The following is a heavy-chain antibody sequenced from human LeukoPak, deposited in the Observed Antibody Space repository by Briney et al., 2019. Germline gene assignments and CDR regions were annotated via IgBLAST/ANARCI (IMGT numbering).Heavy chain of an antibody. CDR1: GVSVSSGSYY. V-gene: IGHV4-61*01. Sequence: SETLSLTCTVSGVSVSSGSYYWAWIRQPPGKVREWIVYNDFSGSTNQNPSLKGRVTISVDRSKNKISLKLISMTVADTTVYYCATARSGRYLDYWGQGTPVTVSS. CDR2: NDFSGST. D-gene: IGHD1-26*01. J-gene: IGHJ4*02. CDR3: ATARSGRYLDY.